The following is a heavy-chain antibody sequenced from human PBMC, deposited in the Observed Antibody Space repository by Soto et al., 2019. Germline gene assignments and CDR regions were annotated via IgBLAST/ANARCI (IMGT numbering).Heavy chain of an antibody. D-gene: IGHD3-22*01. J-gene: IGHJ5*02. V-gene: IGHV4-39*01. Sequence: HLQLQESGPGLVKPSETLSLTCTVSGDSISNSNYYWGWIRQPPGKGLEWIANIYYSGITYCNPSLKSRVDISVDTSKNQFSLKLSSVTAADTAIYYCARSNSGYYKWFDPWGQGTLVTVSS. CDR3: ARSNSGYYKWFDP. CDR2: IYYSGIT. CDR1: GDSISNSNYY.